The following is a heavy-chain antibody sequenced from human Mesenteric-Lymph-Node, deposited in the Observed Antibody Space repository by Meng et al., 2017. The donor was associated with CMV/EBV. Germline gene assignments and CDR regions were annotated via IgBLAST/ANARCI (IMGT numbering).Heavy chain of an antibody. CDR3: AKGFTVVN. D-gene: IGHD2-15*01. CDR1: GFTFTSFE. Sequence: GESLKISCAASGFTFTSFEMNWVRQAPGRGLEWVANIKQDGSEKNYVDSVKGRFTISRDNANNSLYLQMNNLRGEDTAVYYCAKGFTVVNWGQGTLVTVSS. V-gene: IGHV3-7*01. CDR2: IKQDGSEK. J-gene: IGHJ4*02.